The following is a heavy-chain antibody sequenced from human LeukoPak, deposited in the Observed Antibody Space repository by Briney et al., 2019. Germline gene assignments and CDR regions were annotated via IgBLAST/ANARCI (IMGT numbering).Heavy chain of an antibody. Sequence: PSETLSLTCTVSGDSISSSSYYWGWIRQPPGKGLEGIGTIYYSGSTYYSPSLESRVTISIDTSKNQFSLRLNSVTAADTAVYYCARVLPQWLARYYFDCWGQGTLVTVSS. D-gene: IGHD6-19*01. CDR2: IYYSGST. J-gene: IGHJ4*02. CDR1: GDSISSSSYY. V-gene: IGHV4-39*01. CDR3: ARVLPQWLARYYFDC.